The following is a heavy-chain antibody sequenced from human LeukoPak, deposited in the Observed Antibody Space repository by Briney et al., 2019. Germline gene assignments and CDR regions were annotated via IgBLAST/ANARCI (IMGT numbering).Heavy chain of an antibody. V-gene: IGHV4-39*01. Sequence: SETLSLTCTVSGASFSSSTYYWGWIRQPPGKGLEWIGSIYYSGSTYYNPSLKSRVTISVDTSKNQFSLDLSSVTAADTAVYYCARQKCTSTSCLTKNAFDIWGQGTMVTVSS. CDR1: GASFSSSTYY. D-gene: IGHD2-2*01. CDR2: IYYSGST. J-gene: IGHJ3*02. CDR3: ARQKCTSTSCLTKNAFDI.